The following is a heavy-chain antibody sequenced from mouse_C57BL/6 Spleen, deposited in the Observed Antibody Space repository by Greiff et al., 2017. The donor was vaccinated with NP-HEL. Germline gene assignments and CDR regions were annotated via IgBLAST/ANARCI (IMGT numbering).Heavy chain of an antibody. J-gene: IGHJ4*01. CDR1: GYSFTDYN. Sequence: VQLKESGPELVKPGASVKISCKASGYSFTDYNMNWVKQSNGKSLEWIGVINPNYGTTSYNQKFKGKATLTVDQSSSTAYMQLNSLTSEDSAVYYCARRANWDNGETGYYAMDYWGQGTSVTVSS. CDR2: INPNYGTT. D-gene: IGHD4-1*01. CDR3: ARRANWDNGETGYYAMDY. V-gene: IGHV1-39*01.